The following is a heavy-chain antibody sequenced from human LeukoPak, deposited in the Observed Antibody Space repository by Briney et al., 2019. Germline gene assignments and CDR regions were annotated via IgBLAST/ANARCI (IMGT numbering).Heavy chain of an antibody. CDR3: ASLDNKDDGLWYFDL. CDR1: GFTFSRYW. J-gene: IGHJ2*01. Sequence: GGSLRLSCAASGFTFSRYWMSWVRQAPGKGLEWVANIKQDGDEKYYVDSVKGRFTVSRDNAENSLFLQMNSVRAEDTAVYYCASLDNKDDGLWYFDLWGRGTLVTVSS. D-gene: IGHD1-1*01. CDR2: IKQDGDEK. V-gene: IGHV3-7*02.